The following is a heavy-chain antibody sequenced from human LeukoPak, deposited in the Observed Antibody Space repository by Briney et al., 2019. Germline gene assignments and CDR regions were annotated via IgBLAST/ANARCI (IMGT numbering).Heavy chain of an antibody. CDR3: AKDIAVALDY. Sequence: PGGSLRLSCAASGFTFSSYGMHWVRQAPGKGLEWVAVISYDGSNKYYADSVKGRFTISRDNSKNTLYLQMNNLRAEDTAVYYCAKDIAVALDYWGQGTLVTVSS. J-gene: IGHJ4*02. CDR1: GFTFSSYG. D-gene: IGHD6-19*01. CDR2: ISYDGSNK. V-gene: IGHV3-30*18.